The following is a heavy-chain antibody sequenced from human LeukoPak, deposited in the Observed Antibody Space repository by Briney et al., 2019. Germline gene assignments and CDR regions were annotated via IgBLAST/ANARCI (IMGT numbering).Heavy chain of an antibody. Sequence: KPSETLSLTCTVSGGSISSYYWSWFRQPAGKGLEWIGRIYTSGSTNYNPSLKSRVTMSVDTSKNQSSLKLSSVTAADTAVYYCARSARDYYYYYMDVWGKGTTVTVSS. J-gene: IGHJ6*03. CDR3: ARSARDYYYYYMDV. CDR2: IYTSGST. V-gene: IGHV4-4*07. CDR1: GGSISSYY.